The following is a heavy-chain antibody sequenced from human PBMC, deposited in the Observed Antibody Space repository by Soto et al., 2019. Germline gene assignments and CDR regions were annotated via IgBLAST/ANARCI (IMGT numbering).Heavy chain of an antibody. CDR2: ISSSSSTI. V-gene: IGHV3-48*01. CDR3: ASLAVAAPFDP. Sequence: PGGSLRLSCAASGFTFSSYSMNWVRQAPGKGLEWVSYISSSSSTIYYADSVKGRFTISRDNAKNSLYLQMNSLRAEDTAVYYCASLAVAAPFDPWGQGTLVTVSS. CDR1: GFTFSSYS. J-gene: IGHJ5*02. D-gene: IGHD6-19*01.